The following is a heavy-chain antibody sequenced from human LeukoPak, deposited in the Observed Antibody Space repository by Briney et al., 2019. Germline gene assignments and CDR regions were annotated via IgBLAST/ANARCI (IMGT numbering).Heavy chain of an antibody. J-gene: IGHJ5*02. Sequence: ASVKVSCKASGGTISSYAISWVRQAPGQGLEWMGGIIPIFGTANYAQKFQGRVTITTDESTSTAYMELSSLRSEDTAVYYCARDRVMVAATRVVPYNWFDPWGQGTLVTVSS. D-gene: IGHD2-15*01. CDR2: IIPIFGTA. CDR1: GGTISSYA. CDR3: ARDRVMVAATRVVPYNWFDP. V-gene: IGHV1-69*05.